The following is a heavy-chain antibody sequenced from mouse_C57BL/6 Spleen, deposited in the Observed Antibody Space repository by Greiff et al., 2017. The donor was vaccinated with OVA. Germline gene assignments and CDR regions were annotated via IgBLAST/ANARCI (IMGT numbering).Heavy chain of an antibody. V-gene: IGHV1-20*01. CDR2: INPYNGDT. CDR1: GYSFTGYF. J-gene: IGHJ2*01. Sequence: VQLKESGPELVKPGDSVKISCKASGYSFTGYFMNWVMQSHGKSLEWIGRINPYNGDTFYNQKFKGKATLTVDKSSSTAHMELRSLTSEDSAVYYCARKEAVGFDYWGQGTTLTVSS. D-gene: IGHD1-1*01. CDR3: ARKEAVGFDY.